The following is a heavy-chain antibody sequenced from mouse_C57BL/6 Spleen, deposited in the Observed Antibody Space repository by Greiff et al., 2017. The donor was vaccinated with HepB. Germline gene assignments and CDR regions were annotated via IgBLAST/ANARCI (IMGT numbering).Heavy chain of an antibody. J-gene: IGHJ4*01. CDR3: ARTLYDYYTGTYAMDY. CDR1: GFTFSDYG. V-gene: IGHV5-17*01. D-gene: IGHD2-4*01. CDR2: ISSGSSTI. Sequence: EVQGVESGGGLVKPGGSLKLSCAASGFTFSDYGMHWVRQAPEKGLEWVAYISSGSSTIYYADTVKGRFTISRDNAKNTLFLQMTSLRSEDTAMYYCARTLYDYYTGTYAMDYWGQGTSVTVSS.